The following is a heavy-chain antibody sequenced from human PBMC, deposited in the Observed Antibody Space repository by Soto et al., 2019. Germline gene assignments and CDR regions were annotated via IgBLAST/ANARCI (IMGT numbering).Heavy chain of an antibody. D-gene: IGHD6-13*01. J-gene: IGHJ5*02. CDR2: IDPSDSYT. V-gene: IGHV5-10-1*01. Sequence: PGDSLKISCKGSGYSFTSYWISWVRQMPGKGLEWMGRIDPSDSYTNYSPSFQGHVTISADKSISTAYLQWSSLKASDTAMYYCARRHSSSSAFDPWGQGTLVTVSS. CDR1: GYSFTSYW. CDR3: ARRHSSSSAFDP.